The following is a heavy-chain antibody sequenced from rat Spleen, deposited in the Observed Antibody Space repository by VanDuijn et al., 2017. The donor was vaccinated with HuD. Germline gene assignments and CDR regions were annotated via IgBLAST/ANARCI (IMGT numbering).Heavy chain of an antibody. V-gene: IGHV5-29*01. D-gene: IGHD3-1*01. CDR2: ISYDGSST. CDR1: GFTFSNYY. Sequence: EVQLVESDGGLVRPGRSLKLSCAASGFTFSNYYMAWVRQAPTKGLEWVATISYDGSSTYYRDSVKGRFTISRDNAKNTLYLQMDSLRSEDTATYYCARDAPFPIRAPYFDYWGQGVMVTVSS. J-gene: IGHJ2*01. CDR3: ARDAPFPIRAPYFDY.